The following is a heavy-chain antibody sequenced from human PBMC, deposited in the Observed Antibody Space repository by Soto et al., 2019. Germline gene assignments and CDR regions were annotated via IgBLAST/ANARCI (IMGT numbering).Heavy chain of an antibody. D-gene: IGHD1-1*01. Sequence: SETLSLTCTVSGASISGYYWSWIRKSAGKGLEWIGRIYATGTTDYNPSLKSRVMMSVDTSKKQFSLKLRSVTAADTAVYYCVRDGTKTLRNWFDPWGQGISVTVSS. CDR2: IYATGTT. CDR1: GASISGYY. CDR3: VRDGTKTLRNWFDP. J-gene: IGHJ5*02. V-gene: IGHV4-4*07.